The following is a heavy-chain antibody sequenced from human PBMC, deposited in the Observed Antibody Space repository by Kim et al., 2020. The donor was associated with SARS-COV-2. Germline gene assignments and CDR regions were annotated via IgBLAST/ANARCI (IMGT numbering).Heavy chain of an antibody. CDR2: ISYDGSNK. CDR1: GFTFSSYG. V-gene: IGHV3-30*18. CDR3: AKGNGQWLVRGAFDY. J-gene: IGHJ4*02. D-gene: IGHD6-19*01. Sequence: GGSLRLSCAASGFTFSSYGMHWVRQAPGKGLEWVAVISYDGSNKYYADSVKGRFTISRHNSKNTLYLQMNSLRAEDTAVYYCAKGNGQWLVRGAFDYWGQGTLVTVSS.